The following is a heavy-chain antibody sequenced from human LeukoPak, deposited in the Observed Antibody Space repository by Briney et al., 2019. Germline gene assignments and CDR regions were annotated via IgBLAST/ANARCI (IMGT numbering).Heavy chain of an antibody. CDR3: ARQRRWDSGLAWDY. D-gene: IGHD6-19*01. CDR1: GGSISSYY. J-gene: IGHJ4*02. CDR2: IYYSGST. Sequence: SETLSLTCTVSGGSISSYYWSWIRQPPGKGLEWIGYIYYSGSTNYNPSLKSRVTISVDTSKNQFSLKLSSVTAADTAVYYCARQRRWDSGLAWDYWGQGTLVTVSS. V-gene: IGHV4-59*08.